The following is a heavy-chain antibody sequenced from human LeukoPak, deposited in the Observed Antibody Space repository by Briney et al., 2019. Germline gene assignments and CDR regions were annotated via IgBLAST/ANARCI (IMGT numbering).Heavy chain of an antibody. V-gene: IGHV1-46*01. Sequence: ASVKVSCKASGYTLTSYYMHWVRQAPGQGLEWMRIINPSGGSTSYAQKFQGRVTMTRDTSTGTVCMELSSLGSEDTAVYYCARAPGYYDSSGVFDYWGPRTLVTVSS. D-gene: IGHD3-22*01. CDR3: ARAPGYYDSSGVFDY. CDR1: GYTLTSYY. CDR2: INPSGGST. J-gene: IGHJ4*02.